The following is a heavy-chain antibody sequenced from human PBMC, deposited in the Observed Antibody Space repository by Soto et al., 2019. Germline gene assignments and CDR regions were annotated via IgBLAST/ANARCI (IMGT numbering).Heavy chain of an antibody. Sequence: SETLSLTCTVSGGSISSYYWSWIRQPPGKGLEWIGYIYYSGSTNYNPSLKSRVTISVDTSKNQFSLKLSSVTAADTAVYYCARHAADDIVVVPAAFNWFDPWGQGTLVTVSS. V-gene: IGHV4-59*08. CDR2: IYYSGST. J-gene: IGHJ5*02. D-gene: IGHD2-2*01. CDR3: ARHAADDIVVVPAAFNWFDP. CDR1: GGSISSYY.